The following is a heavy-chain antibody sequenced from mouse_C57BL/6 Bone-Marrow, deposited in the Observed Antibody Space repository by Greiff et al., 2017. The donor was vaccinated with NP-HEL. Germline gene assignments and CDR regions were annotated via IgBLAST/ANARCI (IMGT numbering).Heavy chain of an antibody. CDR1: GFTFSSYG. V-gene: IGHV5-6*01. Sequence: EVQGVESGGDLVKPGGSLKLSCAASGFTFSSYGMSWVRQTPDKRLEWVATISRGGSYTYYPDSVKGRFTISRDNATNTLYLQMSSLKSEDKAMYYCARHEDGTPAMDYWGQGTSVTVSS. J-gene: IGHJ4*01. CDR2: ISRGGSYT. D-gene: IGHD2-1*01. CDR3: ARHEDGTPAMDY.